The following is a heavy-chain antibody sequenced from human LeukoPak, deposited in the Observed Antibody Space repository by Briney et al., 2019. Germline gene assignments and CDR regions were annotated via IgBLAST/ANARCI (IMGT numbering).Heavy chain of an antibody. CDR3: SRTRISGIDGYDI. CDR1: GFTFSDYG. CDR2: IRSKPYGGTT. Sequence: GGSLRLSCTASGFTFSDYGVNWFRQAPGKGLEWVAFIRSKPYGGTTEYAASVKGRFSISRDDSTSIVYLQMNSLKTEDTALYYCSRTRISGIDGYDIWGQGTMVTVSS. V-gene: IGHV3-49*03. J-gene: IGHJ3*02. D-gene: IGHD2-15*01.